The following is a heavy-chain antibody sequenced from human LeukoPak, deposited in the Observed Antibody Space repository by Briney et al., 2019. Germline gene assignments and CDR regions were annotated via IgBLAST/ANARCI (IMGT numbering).Heavy chain of an antibody. CDR1: GGSISSSSYY. CDR2: IYYSGNT. Sequence: SETLSLTCTVSGGSISSSSYYWGWIRQPPGKGLEWIGSIYYSGNTYYNPSLKSRVTIYVDMSKNRFSLKLSSVTAADTAVYYCARQMNYYYGIDVWGQGTTVTVSS. CDR3: ARQMNYYYGIDV. J-gene: IGHJ6*02. V-gene: IGHV4-39*01.